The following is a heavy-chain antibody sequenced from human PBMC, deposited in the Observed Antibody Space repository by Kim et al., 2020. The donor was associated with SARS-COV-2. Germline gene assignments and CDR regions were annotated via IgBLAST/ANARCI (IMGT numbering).Heavy chain of an antibody. CDR2: ISYYGSNK. V-gene: IGHV3-30*18. CDR1: GFTFSSYG. Sequence: GGSLRLSCAASGFTFSSYGMHWVRQAPGKGLEWVAVISYYGSNKYYADSVKGRFTISRDNSKNTLYLQMNSLRAEDTAVYYCAKSLLEAFALAGTDYWGQGTLVTVSS. J-gene: IGHJ4*02. D-gene: IGHD6-19*01. CDR3: AKSLLEAFALAGTDY.